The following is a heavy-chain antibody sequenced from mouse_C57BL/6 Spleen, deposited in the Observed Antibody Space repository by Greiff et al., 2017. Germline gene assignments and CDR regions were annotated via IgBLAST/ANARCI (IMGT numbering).Heavy chain of an antibody. V-gene: IGHV1-69*01. J-gene: IGHJ1*03. CDR3: ASATVKLRWYFDV. CDR1: GYTFTSYW. CDR2: IDPSDSYT. D-gene: IGHD1-1*01. Sequence: QVQLQQPGAELVMPGASVKLSCKASGYTFTSYWMHWVKQRPGQGLEWIGEIDPSDSYTNYNQKFKGKSTLTVDKSSSTGYMQLSSLTSEDSAVYYCASATVKLRWYFDVWGTGTTVTVSS.